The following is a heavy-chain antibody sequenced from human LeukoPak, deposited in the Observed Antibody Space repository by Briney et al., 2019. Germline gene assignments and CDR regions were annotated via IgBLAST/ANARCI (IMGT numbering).Heavy chain of an antibody. J-gene: IGHJ4*02. D-gene: IGHD4-17*01. V-gene: IGHV4-59*08. Sequence: SETLSLTCTVSGGSISSYYWTWIRQPPGKGLEWIGYFYNSGSTDYNPSLKSRVTISVDTSKNQFSLKLSSVTAADTAVYYCARRTVTTIWHWGQGTLVTVSS. CDR3: ARRTVTTIWH. CDR2: FYNSGST. CDR1: GGSISSYY.